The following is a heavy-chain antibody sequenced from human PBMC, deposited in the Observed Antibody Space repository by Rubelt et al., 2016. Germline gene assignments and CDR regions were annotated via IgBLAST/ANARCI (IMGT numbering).Heavy chain of an antibody. CDR2: LYWNADK. CDR3: GQCRGTEIFDL. Sequence: QITLKESGPTLLRPTQTLTLTCTFSGFSLNTIGVGVGWIRQPPGKALEWLAVLYWNADKRYSPSMESRLTIPKDTSKTQAVLTMPTMDPVETATYYCGQCRGTEIFDLWGQGTLVTVSS. D-gene: IGHD3-10*01. J-gene: IGHJ4*02. V-gene: IGHV2-5*01. CDR1: GFSLNTIGVG.